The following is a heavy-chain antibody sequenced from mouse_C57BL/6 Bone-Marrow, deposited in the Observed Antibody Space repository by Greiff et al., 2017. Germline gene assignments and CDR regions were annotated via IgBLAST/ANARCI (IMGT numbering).Heavy chain of an antibody. CDR3: ASYGTYYAMDY. D-gene: IGHD1-1*01. CDR2: ISSGSSTI. CDR1: GFTFSDYG. Sequence: EVQRVESGGGLVKPGGSLKLSCAASGFTFSDYGMHWVRQAPEKGLEWVAYISSGSSTIYYADTVKGRFTISRDNAKNTLFLQMTSLRSEDTAMYYCASYGTYYAMDYWGQGTSVTVSS. V-gene: IGHV5-17*01. J-gene: IGHJ4*01.